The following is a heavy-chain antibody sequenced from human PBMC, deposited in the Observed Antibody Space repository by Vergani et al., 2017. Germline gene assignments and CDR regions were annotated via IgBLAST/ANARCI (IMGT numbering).Heavy chain of an antibody. V-gene: IGHV4-59*01. CDR3: AGVKAGYCSGGSCFDSYYYYYGMDV. CDR1: GGSISSYY. CDR2: IYYSGST. D-gene: IGHD2-15*01. Sequence: QVQLQESGPGLVKPSETLSLTCTVSGGSISSYYWSWIRQPPGKGLEWIGYIYYSGSTNYNPSLKSRVTISVDTSKNQFSLKLSSVTAADTAVYYCAGVKAGYCSGGSCFDSYYYYYGMDVWGQGTTVTVSS. J-gene: IGHJ6*02.